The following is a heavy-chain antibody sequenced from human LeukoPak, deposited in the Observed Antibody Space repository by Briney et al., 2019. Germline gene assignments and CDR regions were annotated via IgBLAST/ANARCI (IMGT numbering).Heavy chain of an antibody. V-gene: IGHV3-21*01. D-gene: IGHD3-22*01. Sequence: GSLRLSCAASGFTFSSYSMNWVRQAPGKGLEWVSSISTSSSYIYYVDSVKGRFTISRDNAKNSLYLQMNSLRAEDTAVYYCARVTDNVVVINSWFDYWGQGALVTVSS. J-gene: IGHJ4*02. CDR3: ARVTDNVVVINSWFDY. CDR2: ISTSSSYI. CDR1: GFTFSSYS.